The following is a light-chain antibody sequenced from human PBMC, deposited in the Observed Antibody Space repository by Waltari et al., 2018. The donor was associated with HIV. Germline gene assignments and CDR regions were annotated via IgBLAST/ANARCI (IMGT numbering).Light chain of an antibody. Sequence: QSVLTQPPSVSGAPGQRVTIYCNGRSSNLRAGYDVQWYKHLPGTAPKLLISGNSNRPSGVPDRFSGSKSGTSASLAITGLQAEDEADYYCQSYDSSLSGGDVVFGGGTKLTVL. CDR1: SSNLRAGYD. V-gene: IGLV1-40*01. CDR3: QSYDSSLSGGDVV. J-gene: IGLJ2*01. CDR2: GNS.